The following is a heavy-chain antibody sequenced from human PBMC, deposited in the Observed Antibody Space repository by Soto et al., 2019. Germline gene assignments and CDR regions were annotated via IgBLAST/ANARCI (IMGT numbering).Heavy chain of an antibody. Sequence: GGSLRLSCAASGFTFDDYAMHWVRQAPGKGLEWVSGISWNSGSIGYADSVKGRFTISRDNAKNSLYLQMNSLRAEDTALYYCAKDPYSSSWWGAFDIWGQGTMVTVSS. CDR1: GFTFDDYA. J-gene: IGHJ3*02. CDR2: ISWNSGSI. CDR3: AKDPYSSSWWGAFDI. D-gene: IGHD6-13*01. V-gene: IGHV3-9*01.